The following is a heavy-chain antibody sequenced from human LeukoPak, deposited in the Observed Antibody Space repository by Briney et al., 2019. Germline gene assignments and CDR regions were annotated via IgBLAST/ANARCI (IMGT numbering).Heavy chain of an antibody. CDR3: ASGFSSSPYFDY. CDR1: GFTFSTYY. D-gene: IGHD6-6*01. J-gene: IGHJ4*02. Sequence: PGGSLRLPCAASGFTFSTYYMNWVRQAPGKGLEWVSFITGSSSYIYYTDSVKGRFTISRDNAKNSLFLQMHSLRDEDTAVYYCASGFSSSPYFDYWGQGTLVTVSS. CDR2: ITGSSSYI. V-gene: IGHV3-21*01.